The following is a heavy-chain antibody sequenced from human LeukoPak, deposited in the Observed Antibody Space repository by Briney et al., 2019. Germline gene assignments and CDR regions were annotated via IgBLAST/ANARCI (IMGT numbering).Heavy chain of an antibody. D-gene: IGHD3-10*01. CDR2: IYYSGST. V-gene: IGHV4-59*01. CDR1: GGSISSYY. Sequence: SSETLSLTCTVSGGSISSYYWSWIRQPPGKGLEWIGYIYYSGSTSYNPSLKSRVTISVDTSKNQFSLKLSSVTAADTAVYYCARDLGEVYYYGSGSYYGGNWFDPWGQGTLVTVSS. J-gene: IGHJ5*02. CDR3: ARDLGEVYYYGSGSYYGGNWFDP.